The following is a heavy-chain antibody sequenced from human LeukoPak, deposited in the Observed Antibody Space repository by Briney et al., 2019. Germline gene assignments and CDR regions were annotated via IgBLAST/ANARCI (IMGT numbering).Heavy chain of an antibody. CDR2: ITNNGGST. D-gene: IGHD2-15*01. CDR3: VKVDCNGGSCYFKY. V-gene: IGHV3-64D*09. Sequence: GGSLRLSCSASGFTFSNYAMYWVRQAPGKGLEYVSAITNNGGSTYYADSVKGRFTISRDNSKNTVYLQMSSLRAEDTAVYYCVKVDCNGGSCYFKYWGQGTPVTVSS. J-gene: IGHJ4*02. CDR1: GFTFSNYA.